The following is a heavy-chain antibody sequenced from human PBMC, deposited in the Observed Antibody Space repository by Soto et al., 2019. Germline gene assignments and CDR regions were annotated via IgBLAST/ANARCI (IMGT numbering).Heavy chain of an antibody. D-gene: IGHD3-3*01. V-gene: IGHV1-8*01. CDR3: AISVSRDVLRFLEWYPVNAFDI. CDR1: GYTFTSYD. J-gene: IGHJ3*02. Sequence: ASVKVSCKASGYTFTSYDINWVRQATGQGLEWMGWMNPNSGNTGYAQKFQGRVTMTRNTSISTAYMELSSLRSEDTAVYYCAISVSRDVLRFLEWYPVNAFDIWGQGTMVTVSS. CDR2: MNPNSGNT.